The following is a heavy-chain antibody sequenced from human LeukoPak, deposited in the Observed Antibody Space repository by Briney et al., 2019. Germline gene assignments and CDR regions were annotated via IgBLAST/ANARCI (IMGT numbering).Heavy chain of an antibody. J-gene: IGHJ5*02. V-gene: IGHV1-2*02. Sequence: ASVKVSCKASGYTFTGYYMHWVRQAPGQGLEWVGWINPNSGGTNYAQKFQGRVTMTRDTSISTAYMELSRLRSDDTAVYYCAREDWNDVQWFDPWGQGTLVTVSS. CDR1: GYTFTGYY. CDR2: INPNSGGT. CDR3: AREDWNDVQWFDP. D-gene: IGHD1-1*01.